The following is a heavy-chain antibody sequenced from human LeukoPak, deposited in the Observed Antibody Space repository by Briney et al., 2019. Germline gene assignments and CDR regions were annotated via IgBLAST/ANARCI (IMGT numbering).Heavy chain of an antibody. J-gene: IGHJ3*02. D-gene: IGHD2-15*01. CDR3: ARGAYCSGGSCSRAEDAFDI. CDR2: MNPNSGNT. Sequence: ASVKVSCKASGYTFTSYDINWVRQATGQGLEWMGWMNPNSGNTGYAQKFQGRVTMTRNTSISTAYMELSSLRSEDTAVYYCARGAYCSGGSCSRAEDAFDIWGQGTMVTVSS. V-gene: IGHV1-8*01. CDR1: GYTFTSYD.